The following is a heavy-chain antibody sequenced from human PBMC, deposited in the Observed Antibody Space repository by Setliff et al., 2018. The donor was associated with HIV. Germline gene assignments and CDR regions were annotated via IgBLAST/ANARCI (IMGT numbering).Heavy chain of an antibody. Sequence: ASVKASCKASGYTFTGYDMHWVRQAPGQGLEWMGWVNPNSGGTNYAQKFQGRVTMTRDTSISTAYMELSRLRSDDTAVYYCARDLTGDLFFDYWGQGTLVTVSS. CDR1: GYTFTGYD. V-gene: IGHV1-2*02. J-gene: IGHJ4*02. CDR2: VNPNSGGT. CDR3: ARDLTGDLFFDY. D-gene: IGHD3-9*01.